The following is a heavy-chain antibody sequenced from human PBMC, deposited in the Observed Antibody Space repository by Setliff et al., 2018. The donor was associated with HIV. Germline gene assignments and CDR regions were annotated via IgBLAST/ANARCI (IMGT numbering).Heavy chain of an antibody. D-gene: IGHD3-3*01. Sequence: PSETLSLTCAVYGGSFNGYSWTWIRQPPGKGLEWIGGINHSGSTNYKPSLKSRVTISVDTSKNQFSLRLSSVAAGDTAVYYCARSIVPVASGYYYFEYWGQGTLVTVSS. CDR2: INHSGST. CDR1: GGSFNGYS. J-gene: IGHJ4*02. CDR3: ARSIVPVASGYYYFEY. V-gene: IGHV4-34*01.